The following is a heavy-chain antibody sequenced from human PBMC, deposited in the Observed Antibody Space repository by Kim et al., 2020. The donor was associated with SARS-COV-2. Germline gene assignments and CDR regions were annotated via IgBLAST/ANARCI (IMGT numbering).Heavy chain of an antibody. J-gene: IGHJ4*01. V-gene: IGHV3-23*01. CDR3: AKDLQAYYYDSSGYYSGGVDY. Sequence: GGSLRLSCAASGFTFSSYAMSWVRQAPGKGLEWVSAISGSGGSTYYADSVKGRFTISRDNSKNTLYLQMNSLRAEDTAVYYCAKDLQAYYYDSSGYYSGGVDYWGHRTLVTVSP. CDR2: ISGSGGST. D-gene: IGHD3-22*01. CDR1: GFTFSSYA.